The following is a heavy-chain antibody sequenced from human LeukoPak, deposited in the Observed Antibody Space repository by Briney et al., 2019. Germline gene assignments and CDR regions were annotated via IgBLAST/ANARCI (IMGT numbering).Heavy chain of an antibody. CDR2: INPSGGST. Sequence: GASVKVSCKASGYTFTSYYMQWVRQAPGQGLEWMGIINPSGGSTSYAQKFQGRVTMTRDTSTSTVYMDLSSLRFEDTAVYYCAREGRKDGGENDSSLDYWGQGTLVTVSS. CDR3: AREGRKDGGENDSSLDY. J-gene: IGHJ4*02. V-gene: IGHV1-46*01. CDR1: GYTFTSYY. D-gene: IGHD4-23*01.